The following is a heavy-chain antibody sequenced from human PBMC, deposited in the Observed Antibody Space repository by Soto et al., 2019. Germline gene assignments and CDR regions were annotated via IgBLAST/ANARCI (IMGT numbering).Heavy chain of an antibody. CDR1: GFTFSTYA. CDR2: INGGDGST. Sequence: GGSLRLSCAASGFTFSTYAASWVRQAPGKGLEWVSTINGGDGSTYYADSVKGRFTISRDNSKNTLYLRMNSLRAEDTAVYYCAKDLRQYRGEPNFFDFWGQGTLVTVSS. V-gene: IGHV3-23*01. CDR3: AKDLRQYRGEPNFFDF. D-gene: IGHD3-10*01. J-gene: IGHJ4*02.